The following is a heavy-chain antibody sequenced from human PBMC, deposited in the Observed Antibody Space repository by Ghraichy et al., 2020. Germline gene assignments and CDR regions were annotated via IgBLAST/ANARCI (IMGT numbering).Heavy chain of an antibody. J-gene: IGHJ6*02. V-gene: IGHV4-61*01. CDR3: ARDSRVAGSPYYGMDV. Sequence: SETLSLTCSVSGGSVNSINYYWSWIRQPPGKGLEWIGYIYNSGTTKYNPSLKSRVTISVETSKNQFSLKLSSVTAADTAVYYCARDSRVAGSPYYGMDVWGQGTTVTVSS. CDR2: IYNSGTT. D-gene: IGHD6-19*01. CDR1: GGSVNSINYY.